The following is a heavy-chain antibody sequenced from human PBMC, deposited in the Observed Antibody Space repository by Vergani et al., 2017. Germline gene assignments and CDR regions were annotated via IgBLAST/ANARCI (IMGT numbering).Heavy chain of an antibody. CDR3: ARGRGDIVVVPPWMDV. Sequence: QVQLQQWGAGLLKPSETLSLTCAVYGGSFSGYYWSWIRQPPGKGLEWIGEINHSGSTNYNPSLKSRLTISVDTSKNQFSLKLSSVTAADTAVYYCARGRGDIVVVPPWMDVWGKGTTVTVSS. CDR2: INHSGST. J-gene: IGHJ6*04. CDR1: GGSFSGYY. D-gene: IGHD2-2*01. V-gene: IGHV4-34*01.